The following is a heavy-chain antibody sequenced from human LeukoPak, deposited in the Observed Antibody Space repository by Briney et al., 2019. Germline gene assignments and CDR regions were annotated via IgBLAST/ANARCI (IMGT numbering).Heavy chain of an antibody. J-gene: IGHJ5*02. V-gene: IGHV3-9*01. CDR1: GFTFDDYA. CDR2: ISWNSGSI. D-gene: IGHD6-13*01. Sequence: SGGSLRLSCAASGFTFDDYAMHWVRQAPGKGLEWVSGISWNSGSIGYADSVKGRFTISRDNAKNSLYLQMNSLRAEDTAVYYCASPRYSSSWYDFDPWGQGTLVTVSS. CDR3: ASPRYSSSWYDFDP.